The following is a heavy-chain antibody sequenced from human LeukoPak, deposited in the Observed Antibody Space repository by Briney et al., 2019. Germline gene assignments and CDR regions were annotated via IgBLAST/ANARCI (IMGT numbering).Heavy chain of an antibody. CDR1: GFTFSSYS. J-gene: IGHJ4*02. CDR2: ISSSSSYI. CDR3: ARDHHSSSSGRFDY. V-gene: IGHV3-21*01. D-gene: IGHD6-6*01. Sequence: GGSLRLSCAASGFTFSSYSMNWVRQAPGKGLEWVSSISSSSSYIYYADSVKGRFTISRDNAKNSLYLQMNSLRAEDTAVYYCARDHHSSSSGRFDYWGQGTLFTVSS.